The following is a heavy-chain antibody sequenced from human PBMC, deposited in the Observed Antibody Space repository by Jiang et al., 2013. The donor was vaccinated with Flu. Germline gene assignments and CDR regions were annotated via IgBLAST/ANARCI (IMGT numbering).Heavy chain of an antibody. CDR2: IWYDGSNK. Sequence: LESGGGVVQPGRSLRLSCAASGFTFSTYGMHWVRHTPGKGLEWVAVIWYDGSNKYYADSVKGRFTISRDNSKNTLYLQMNSLRAEDTAVYYCARNYYDSSGYNYDAFDIWGQGTMVTVSS. J-gene: IGHJ3*02. CDR1: GFTFSTYG. CDR3: ARNYYDSSGYNYDAFDI. D-gene: IGHD3-22*01. V-gene: IGHV3-33*01.